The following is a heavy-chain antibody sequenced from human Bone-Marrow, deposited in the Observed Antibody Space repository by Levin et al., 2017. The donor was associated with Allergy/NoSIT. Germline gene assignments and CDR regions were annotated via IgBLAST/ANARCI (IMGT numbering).Heavy chain of an antibody. CDR1: GDSVSSHY. CDR2: FYTSDDT. J-gene: IGHJ3*02. Sequence: SETLSLICTVSGDSVSSHYWNWIRQPAGKGLEWVGRFYTSDDTNYTPSLKSRVTMSFDTSKNHFSLKLPPVTAADTAVSYCARWSRPNCDNESCYSRNAFEIWGRGTMVTVSS. D-gene: IGHD2-21*01. CDR3: ARWSRPNCDNESCYSRNAFEI. V-gene: IGHV4-4*07.